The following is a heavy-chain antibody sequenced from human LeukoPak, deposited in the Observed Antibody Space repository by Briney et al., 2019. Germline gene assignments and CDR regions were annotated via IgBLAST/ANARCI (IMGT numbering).Heavy chain of an antibody. J-gene: IGHJ5*02. CDR1: GYTFTSYD. D-gene: IGHD1-26*01. CDR2: MNPNSGNT. CDR3: ARALVGAGWFDP. V-gene: IGHV1-8*01. Sequence: ASVKVSCKASGYTFTSYDINWVRQATGQGLEWMGWMNPNSGNTGYAQKFQGRVTVTRNTSISTAYMELSSLRSEDTAVYYCARALVGAGWFDPWGQGTLVTVSS.